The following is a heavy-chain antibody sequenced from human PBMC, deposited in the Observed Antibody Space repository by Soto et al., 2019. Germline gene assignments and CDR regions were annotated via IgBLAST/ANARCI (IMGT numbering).Heavy chain of an antibody. CDR3: ARLPKGSLVTA. V-gene: IGHV3-48*02. CDR1: GFRFSDHS. CDR2: ISSSGDGI. J-gene: IGHJ4*02. D-gene: IGHD2-21*02. Sequence: VQLVESGGGLVSPGGSLTLSCVGSGFRFSDHSMHWVRRAPGTGLQWLSYISSSGDGIHYADSVRGRFTVSRDNAKNSLFLRMNSLRDDDTAMYYCARLPKGSLVTAWGQGTLVTVSS.